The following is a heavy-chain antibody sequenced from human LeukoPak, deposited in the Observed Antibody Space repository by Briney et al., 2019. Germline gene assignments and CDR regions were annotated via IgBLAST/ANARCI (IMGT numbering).Heavy chain of an antibody. CDR3: ARGEGTGYFDY. D-gene: IGHD1-26*01. CDR1: GFTFSSYS. Sequence: GGSLRLSCAASGFTFSSYSMNWVRQAPGKGLEWGSSISSSSSYIYYADSVKGRFTISRDNAKNSLYLQMNSLRAEDTAVYYCARGEGTGYFDYWGQGTLVTVSS. CDR2: ISSSSSYI. V-gene: IGHV3-21*01. J-gene: IGHJ4*02.